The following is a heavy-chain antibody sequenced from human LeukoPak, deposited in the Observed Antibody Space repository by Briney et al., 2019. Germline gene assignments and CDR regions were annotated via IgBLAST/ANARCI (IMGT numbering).Heavy chain of an antibody. V-gene: IGHV3-23*01. Sequence: GGSLRLSCAASGFTFSSYAMSWVRQAPGKGLEWVSAISGSGGSAYYADSVKGRFTISRDNSKNTLYLQMNSLRAEDTAVYYCAKDVEYYYGSGSYYRGSWGQGTLVTVSS. CDR2: ISGSGGSA. J-gene: IGHJ5*02. D-gene: IGHD3-10*01. CDR3: AKDVEYYYGSGSYYRGS. CDR1: GFTFSSYA.